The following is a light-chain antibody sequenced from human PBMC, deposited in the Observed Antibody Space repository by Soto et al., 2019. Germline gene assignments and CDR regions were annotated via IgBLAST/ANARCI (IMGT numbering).Light chain of an antibody. Sequence: QSVLTQPASVSGSPGQSITISCTVTGSDVRTYNLVSWYQQHPGKVPKLIIYEASKRPSGVSNRFSGSQPGNTASLTVSGLQAEDEADYYCCSYAGDKNYVLGYGTKLTVL. CDR3: CSYAGDKNYV. CDR2: EAS. CDR1: GSDVRTYNL. V-gene: IGLV2-23*01. J-gene: IGLJ1*01.